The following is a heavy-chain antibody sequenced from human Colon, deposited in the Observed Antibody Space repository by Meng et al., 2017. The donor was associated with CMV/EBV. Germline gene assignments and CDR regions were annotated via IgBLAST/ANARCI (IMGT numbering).Heavy chain of an antibody. J-gene: IGHJ3*02. CDR1: GFTFSSYE. CDR2: ISNSGSII. D-gene: IGHD5-18*01. Sequence: GESLKISCVASGFTFSSYEMNWVRQAPGKGLEWISYISNSGSIIYSADAVKGRFTISRDNAKNSLYLQMNSLRAEDTAVYYCAREMGYSSAFDIWGQGTMVTVSS. CDR3: AREMGYSSAFDI. V-gene: IGHV3-48*03.